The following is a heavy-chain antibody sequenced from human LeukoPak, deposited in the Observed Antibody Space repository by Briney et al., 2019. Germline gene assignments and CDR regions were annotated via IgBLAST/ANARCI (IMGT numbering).Heavy chain of an antibody. D-gene: IGHD6-13*01. J-gene: IGHJ4*02. V-gene: IGHV3-23*01. CDR1: GITLSNYG. Sequence: GGSLRLSCAVSGITLSNYGMSWVRQAPGKGLEWVAGIGGSGGRTNYADSVKGRFTIFRDNSKNTLYLQMNSLRDEDTAVYYCAKGSLGSWYYFDYWGQGTLVTVSS. CDR3: AKGSLGSWYYFDY. CDR2: IGGSGGRT.